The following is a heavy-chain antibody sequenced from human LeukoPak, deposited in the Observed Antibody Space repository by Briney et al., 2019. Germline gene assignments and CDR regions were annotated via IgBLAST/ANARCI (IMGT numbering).Heavy chain of an antibody. J-gene: IGHJ4*02. Sequence: GRSLRLSCAASGFTFSSYGMHWVRQAPGKGLEWVAVISYDGSNKYYADSVKGRFTISRDNSKNTLYLQMNSLRAEDTAVYYCAKSPLVNYYGSGSSQGYFDYWGQGTLVTVSS. D-gene: IGHD3-10*01. CDR1: GFTFSSYG. CDR2: ISYDGSNK. V-gene: IGHV3-30*18. CDR3: AKSPLVNYYGSGSSQGYFDY.